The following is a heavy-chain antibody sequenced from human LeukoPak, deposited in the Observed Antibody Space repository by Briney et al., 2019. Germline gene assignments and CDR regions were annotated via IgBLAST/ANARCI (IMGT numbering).Heavy chain of an antibody. J-gene: IGHJ4*02. CDR2: ISGSGGNT. Sequence: GGSLRLSCAASGFTISGFVMSWVRQAAGKGLEWVSCISGSGGNTYYADSVKGRFTISRDNSKNTLYLQMNSLRAEDTAVYYCAKDRGDILTGYYSGFFDYWGQGTLVTVSS. D-gene: IGHD3-9*01. CDR1: GFTISGFV. V-gene: IGHV3-23*01. CDR3: AKDRGDILTGYYSGFFDY.